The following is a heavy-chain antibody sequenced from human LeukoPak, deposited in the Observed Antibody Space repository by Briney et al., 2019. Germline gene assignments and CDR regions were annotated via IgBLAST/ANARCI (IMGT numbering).Heavy chain of an antibody. J-gene: IGHJ3*02. CDR3: ARDPAWIHAFDI. Sequence: GGSLRLSCAVSGSDFSSHNFHWVRQAPGKGLVWVSRINSDGSSTSYADSVKGRFTISRDNAKSTLYLQMNSLRAEDTAVYYCARDPAWIHAFDIWGQGTMVTVSS. CDR1: GSDFSSHN. V-gene: IGHV3-74*01. D-gene: IGHD5-18*01. CDR2: INSDGSST.